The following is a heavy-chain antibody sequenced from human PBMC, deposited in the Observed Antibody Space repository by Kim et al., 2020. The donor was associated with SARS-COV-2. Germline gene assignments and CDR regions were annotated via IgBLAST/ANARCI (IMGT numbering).Heavy chain of an antibody. V-gene: IGHV1-69*01. D-gene: IGHD5-12*01. J-gene: IGHJ4*02. Sequence: QRFQARVTITEDESRSTAYMELSSLGSEETAVYYCARVSDIVATIGEFDYWGQGTLVTVSS. CDR3: ARVSDIVATIGEFDY.